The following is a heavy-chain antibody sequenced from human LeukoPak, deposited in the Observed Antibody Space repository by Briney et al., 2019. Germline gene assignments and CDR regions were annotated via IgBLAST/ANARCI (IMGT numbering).Heavy chain of an antibody. D-gene: IGHD3-22*01. V-gene: IGHV4-38-2*02. J-gene: IGHJ3*02. Sequence: PSETLSLTCTVSGYSISSGYYWGWIRQPPGKGLEWIGTIYHSGSTYYNPSLKSRITISVDTSKNQFSLKLSSVTAADTAVYFCARGPYSYDSSGAFDIWGQGTMVTVSS. CDR1: GYSISSGYY. CDR3: ARGPYSYDSSGAFDI. CDR2: IYHSGST.